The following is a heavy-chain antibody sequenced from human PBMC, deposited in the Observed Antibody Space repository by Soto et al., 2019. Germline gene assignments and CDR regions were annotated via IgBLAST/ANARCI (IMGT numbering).Heavy chain of an antibody. CDR3: AGAPLYDYGNLPPVFDI. Sequence: QVQLLESGPGLVKPSQTLSLTCTVSGGSMSRGDYYWSWIRQPPGKGLEWIGFIYHTGSTYYSPSLKKQFAITVDTSKTLFSLNLTSVTAADPAVFFCAGAPLYDYGNLPPVFDIWGQGKMVTVSS. D-gene: IGHD3-10*01. J-gene: IGHJ3*02. CDR1: GGSMSRGDYY. V-gene: IGHV4-30-4*01. CDR2: IYHTGST.